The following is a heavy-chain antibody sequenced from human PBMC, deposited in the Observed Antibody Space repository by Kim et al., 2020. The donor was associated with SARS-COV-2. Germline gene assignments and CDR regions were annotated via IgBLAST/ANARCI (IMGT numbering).Heavy chain of an antibody. CDR2: TSYDGSKK. V-gene: IGHV3-30*03. J-gene: IGHJ4*02. Sequence: GGSLRLSCAASGFTFSSYGMHWVRQAPGKGLEWVSLTSYDGSKKYYTYSVKGRFSISRDNSKNTLYLQMNSLRAEDTALYYCARSYSSNWFFFEYWGQGT. D-gene: IGHD6-13*01. CDR3: ARSYSSNWFFFEY. CDR1: GFTFSSYG.